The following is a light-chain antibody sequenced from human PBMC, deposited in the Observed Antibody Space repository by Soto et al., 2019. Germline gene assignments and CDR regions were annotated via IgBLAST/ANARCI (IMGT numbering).Light chain of an antibody. J-gene: IGLJ2*01. Sequence: QSVLTQPRSVSGSLGQSVTISCSGTSSNLGGYNYVSWYQQHPGRAPKLMIYDVSRRPSGVPIRCSGSKSGNTASLSISGLQAEDEADYFCCSYAGSFTLEVFGGGTKLTVL. CDR3: CSYAGSFTLEV. CDR1: SSNLGGYNY. V-gene: IGLV2-11*01. CDR2: DVS.